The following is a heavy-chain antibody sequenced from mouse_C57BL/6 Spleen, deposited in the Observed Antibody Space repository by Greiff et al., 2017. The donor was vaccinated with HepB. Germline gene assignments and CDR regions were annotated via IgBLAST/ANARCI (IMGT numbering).Heavy chain of an antibody. CDR1: GYTFTDYN. D-gene: IGHD1-2*01. CDR3: ARRREHYYGSHYYAMDY. Sequence: EVQLQQSGPELVKPGASVKIPCKASGYTFTDYNMDWVKQSHGKSLEWIGDINPNNGGTIYNQKFKGKATLTVDKSSSTAYMELRSLTSEDTAVYYCARRREHYYGSHYYAMDYWGQGTSVTVSS. J-gene: IGHJ4*01. V-gene: IGHV1-18*01. CDR2: INPNNGGT.